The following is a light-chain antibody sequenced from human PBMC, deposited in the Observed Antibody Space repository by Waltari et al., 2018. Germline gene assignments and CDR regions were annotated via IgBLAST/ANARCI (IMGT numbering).Light chain of an antibody. CDR1: SSDVGSYNF. V-gene: IGLV2-23*02. Sequence: QSALTQPASVSGSPGQSITISCTGTSSDVGSYNFVSWYQQHPGKAPKLMIYEVSKRPSGVSNRFSGSKSGNTASLTISGLQAEDEADYYCCSYAGSSYVVFGGGTKLTVL. J-gene: IGLJ2*01. CDR3: CSYAGSSYVV. CDR2: EVS.